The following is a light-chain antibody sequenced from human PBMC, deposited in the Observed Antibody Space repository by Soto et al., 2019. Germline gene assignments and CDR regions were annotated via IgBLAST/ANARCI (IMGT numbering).Light chain of an antibody. CDR1: QSVSGN. J-gene: IGKJ1*01. CDR3: QQYNNLPPA. CDR2: GAS. V-gene: IGKV3-15*01. Sequence: EIVMTQSPATLSVSPGERATLSCRASQSVSGNLAWYQQKTGQAPRLLIYGASTRATGIPARFSGSGSGTEFTLTISSLQSEDFAVYYCQQYNNLPPAFGQGTKVEIK.